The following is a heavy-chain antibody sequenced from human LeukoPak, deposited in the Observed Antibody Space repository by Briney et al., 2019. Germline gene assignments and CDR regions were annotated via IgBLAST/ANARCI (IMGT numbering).Heavy chain of an antibody. D-gene: IGHD2-2*01. V-gene: IGHV1-2*02. CDR3: ARDRYCSSTSCYGLVSYYYYYMDV. CDR1: GYTFTGYY. Sequence: ASVKVSCKASGYTFTGYYMHRVRQAPGQGLEWMGWINPNSGGTNYAQKFQGRVTMTRDTSISTAYMELSRLRSDDTAVYYCARDRYCSSTSCYGLVSYYYYYMDVWGKGTTVTISS. J-gene: IGHJ6*03. CDR2: INPNSGGT.